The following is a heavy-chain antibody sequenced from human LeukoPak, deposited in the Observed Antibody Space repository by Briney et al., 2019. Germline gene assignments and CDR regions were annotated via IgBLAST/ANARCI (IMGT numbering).Heavy chain of an antibody. CDR2: ISTSGTTI. CDR1: GFTFDDYG. J-gene: IGHJ4*02. CDR3: ARYYYDSSDYYFDY. V-gene: IGHV3-11*01. D-gene: IGHD3-22*01. Sequence: GGSLRLSCAASGFTFDDYGMSWVRQAPGKGLEWISYISTSGTTIYYADSVKGRFTISRDNAKNSLYLQMNSLRAEDTAVYYCARYYYDSSDYYFDYWGQGTLVTVSS.